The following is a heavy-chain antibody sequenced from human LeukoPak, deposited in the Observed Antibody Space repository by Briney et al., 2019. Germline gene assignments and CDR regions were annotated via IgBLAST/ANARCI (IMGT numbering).Heavy chain of an antibody. CDR3: ARGRGVVVIHYFDS. D-gene: IGHD3-22*01. J-gene: IGHJ4*02. V-gene: IGHV3-48*02. CDR2: ISGGSDAI. CDR1: GFTFSGYS. Sequence: GGSLRLSCAASGFTFSGYSMIWLRQAPGKGLEWVSYISGGSDAIYCADSVKGRFTISRDNAKNSLYLQMNSLRDEDTAVYYCARGRGVVVIHYFDSWSQGTLVTVSS.